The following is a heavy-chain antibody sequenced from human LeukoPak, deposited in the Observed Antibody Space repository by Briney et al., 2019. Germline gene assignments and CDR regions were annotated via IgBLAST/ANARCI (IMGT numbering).Heavy chain of an antibody. CDR3: AKEEGGYYDYVWGSYRYETNWFDP. CDR2: IYYSGST. J-gene: IGHJ5*02. CDR1: GGSISSSSYY. Sequence: PSETLSLTCTVSGGSISSSSYYWGWIRQPPGKGLEWIGSIYYSGSTYYNPSLKSRVTISVDTSKNQFSLKLSSVTAADTAVYYCAKEEGGYYDYVWGSYRYETNWFDPWGQGTLVTVSS. D-gene: IGHD3-16*02. V-gene: IGHV4-39*02.